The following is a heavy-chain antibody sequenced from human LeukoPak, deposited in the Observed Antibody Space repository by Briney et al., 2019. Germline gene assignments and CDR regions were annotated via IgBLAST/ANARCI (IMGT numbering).Heavy chain of an antibody. CDR1: GYSFTSYW. CDR2: IYPGDSDT. Sequence: GESLKISCKGSGYSFTSYWIGWVRQMPGKGLEWMGIIYPGDSDTRYRPSFQGQVTISADKSISTAYLQWSSLKASDTAMYYCARGGRYSSGWYFFRNWFDPWGQGTLVTVSS. CDR3: ARGGRYSSGWYFFRNWFDP. D-gene: IGHD6-19*01. J-gene: IGHJ5*02. V-gene: IGHV5-51*01.